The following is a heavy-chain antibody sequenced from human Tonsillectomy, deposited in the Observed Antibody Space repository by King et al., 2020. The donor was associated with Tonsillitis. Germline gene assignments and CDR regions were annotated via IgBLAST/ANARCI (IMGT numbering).Heavy chain of an antibody. CDR2: ISYDGSNK. D-gene: IGHD6-13*01. Sequence: VQLVESGGGVVQPGRSLRLSCAASGFTFSSYGMHWVRQAPGKGLEWVAVISYDGSNKYYADSVKGRFTISRDNSKNTMYLQMNSLIAEDTAVYYCAKVSQYSSSWYVYYYGMDVWGQGTTVTVSS. J-gene: IGHJ6*02. CDR1: GFTFSSYG. V-gene: IGHV3-30*18. CDR3: AKVSQYSSSWYVYYYGMDV.